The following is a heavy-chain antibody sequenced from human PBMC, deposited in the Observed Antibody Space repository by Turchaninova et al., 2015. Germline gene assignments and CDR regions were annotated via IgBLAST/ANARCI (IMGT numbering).Heavy chain of an antibody. Sequence: GLVKPSGTLSLTCGVSGASISSSGWWSWVRQPPGKGLEWIGDIYHTGSTNYNPSLNRRITITSNTSKNQLSLILNSGTAAETAGYYCARNSGTLDQWGQGTMVTVSS. CDR2: IYHTGST. J-gene: IGHJ4*02. D-gene: IGHD6-19*01. V-gene: IGHV4-4*02. CDR1: GASISSSGW. CDR3: ARNSGTLDQ.